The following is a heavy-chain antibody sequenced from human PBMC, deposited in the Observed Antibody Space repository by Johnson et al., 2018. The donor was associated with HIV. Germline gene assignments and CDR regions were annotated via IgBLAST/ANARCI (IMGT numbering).Heavy chain of an antibody. CDR1: GFTFSSYA. D-gene: IGHD6-13*01. V-gene: IGHV3-23*04. CDR2: ISGSGGST. Sequence: VQLVESGGGVVQPGRSLRLSCAASGFTFSSYAMHLVRQAPGKGLEWVSAISGSGGSTYYADSVKGRFTISRDNSKNTLYLQMNSLRAEDTAVYYCAKRGSSSLDDACDSWGQGTMVTVSS. J-gene: IGHJ3*02. CDR3: AKRGSSSLDDACDS.